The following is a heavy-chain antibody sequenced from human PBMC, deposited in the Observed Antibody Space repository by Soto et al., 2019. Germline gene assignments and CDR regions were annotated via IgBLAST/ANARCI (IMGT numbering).Heavy chain of an antibody. CDR2: IYYSGST. D-gene: IGHD1-26*01. J-gene: IGHJ4*02. Sequence: XETLSLTCTVAGRSISSSSYYWGWIRQPPGKGLEWIGSIYYSGSTYYNPSLKSRVTISVDTSKNQFSLKLSSVTAADTAVYYCARQLRIVGAFYYFDYWGQGTLVTVSS. CDR3: ARQLRIVGAFYYFDY. CDR1: GRSISSSSYY. V-gene: IGHV4-39*01.